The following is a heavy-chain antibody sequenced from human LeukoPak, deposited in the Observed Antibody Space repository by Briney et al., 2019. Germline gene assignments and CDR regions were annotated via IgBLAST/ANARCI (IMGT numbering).Heavy chain of an antibody. V-gene: IGHV3-23*01. CDR2: ISGSGGTT. CDR1: GFTFSSHG. J-gene: IGHJ2*01. CDR3: AKARRIAAAVHDL. Sequence: PGGSLRLSCAASGFTFSSHGMSWVRQAPGKGLEWVSAISGSGGTTYYADSMKGRFTISRDNSKNTLYLQMNSLRAEDTAVYYCAKARRIAAAVHDLWGRGTLVTVSS. D-gene: IGHD6-13*01.